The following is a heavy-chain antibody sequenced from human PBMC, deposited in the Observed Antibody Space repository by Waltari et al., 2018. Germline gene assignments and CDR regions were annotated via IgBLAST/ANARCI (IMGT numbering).Heavy chain of an antibody. CDR2: INHSGRT. Sequence: QVQLQQWGAGLLKPSETLSLTCAVYGGSFSGYYWSWIRQPPGKGLEWIGEINHSGRTNYNQSLKSRVTISVDTSKHQFSLKLSSVTAADTAVYYCASSGLEWLQKGWVTFDYWGQGTLVTVSS. J-gene: IGHJ4*02. D-gene: IGHD5-12*01. CDR3: ASSGLEWLQKGWVTFDY. V-gene: IGHV4-34*01. CDR1: GGSFSGYY.